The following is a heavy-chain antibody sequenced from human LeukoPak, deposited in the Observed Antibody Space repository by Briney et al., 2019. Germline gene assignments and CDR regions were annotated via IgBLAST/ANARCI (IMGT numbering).Heavy chain of an antibody. CDR2: IKQDGSEK. Sequence: GGSLRLSCAASGFTFSNNWMNWVRQAPGKGLEWVANIKQDGSEKYYVYSVKGRFTISRDNAKNSLYLQMNSLRIEDTAVYYCARGSGWYQIDYWGQGTLVTVSS. D-gene: IGHD6-19*01. V-gene: IGHV3-7*04. CDR1: GFTFSNNW. CDR3: ARGSGWYQIDY. J-gene: IGHJ4*02.